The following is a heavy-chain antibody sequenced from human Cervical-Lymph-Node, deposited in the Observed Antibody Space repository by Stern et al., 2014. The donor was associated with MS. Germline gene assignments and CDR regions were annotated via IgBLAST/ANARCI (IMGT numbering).Heavy chain of an antibody. J-gene: IGHJ4*02. CDR2: FDPEDGET. D-gene: IGHD3-22*01. CDR3: ATSVIAYYDSSGPTLDY. CDR1: GYTLTELS. Sequence: DQLVESGAEVKKPGASVKVSCKVSGYTLTELSMHWVRQAPGKGLEWMGGFDPEDGETIYAQKFQGRVTMTEDTSTDTAYMELSSLRSEDTAVYYCATSVIAYYDSSGPTLDYWGQGTLVTVSS. V-gene: IGHV1-24*01.